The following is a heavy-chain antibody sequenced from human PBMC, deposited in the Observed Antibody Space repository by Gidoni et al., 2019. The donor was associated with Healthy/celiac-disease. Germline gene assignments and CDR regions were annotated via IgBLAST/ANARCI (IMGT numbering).Heavy chain of an antibody. CDR3: ARDPKLGITIFGVVTPYGMDV. V-gene: IGHV3-30-3*01. CDR2: ISYDGSNK. J-gene: IGHJ6*02. CDR1: GFTFSRYA. D-gene: IGHD3-3*01. Sequence: QVQLVESGGGVVQPGWSLRLSCAASGFTFSRYAMHWVRQAPGKGLEWVAVISYDGSNKYYADSVKGRFTISRDNSKNTLYLQMNSLRAEDTAVYYCARDPKLGITIFGVVTPYGMDVWGQGTTVTVSS.